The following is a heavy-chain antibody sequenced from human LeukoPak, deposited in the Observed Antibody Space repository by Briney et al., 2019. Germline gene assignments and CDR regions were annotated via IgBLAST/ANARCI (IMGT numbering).Heavy chain of an antibody. CDR1: GFIFSNCD. V-gene: IGHV3-30*02. CDR3: ARDLASTGTQGWFDP. J-gene: IGHJ5*02. Sequence: PGGSLRLSCAASGFIFSNCDMHWVRQAPGKGLEWVASLRNDGRSKYYADSVKGRFTISTDNSKNTLHLLMNSLRVEDTAVYYCARDLASTGTQGWFDPWGQGTLVIVSS. CDR2: LRNDGRSK. D-gene: IGHD6-13*01.